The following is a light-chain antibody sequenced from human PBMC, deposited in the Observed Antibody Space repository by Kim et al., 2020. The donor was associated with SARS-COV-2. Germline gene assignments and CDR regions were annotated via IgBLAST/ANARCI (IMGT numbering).Light chain of an antibody. CDR1: HSIRSY. J-gene: IGKJ2*01. CDR2: ATS. CDR3: QQSSITPFT. Sequence: SVGDRLTITRRTSHSIRSYLNSYQHKPGKSPNLLIYATSSLQSGVPSRFSGSGSGTDFTHPISALQPVDFATYYCQQSSITPFTFGRETNLDI. V-gene: IGKV1-39*01.